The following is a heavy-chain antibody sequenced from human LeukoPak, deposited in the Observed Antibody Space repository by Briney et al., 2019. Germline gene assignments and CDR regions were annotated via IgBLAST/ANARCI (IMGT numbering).Heavy chain of an antibody. CDR1: GFTFSRHA. Sequence: GGSLRLSCAGSGFTFSRHAVTWVRQAPGKRLEWVSTISGSGGSIYYAESVKGRSTISRDNSKNTVYLQMNSLRAEDTAVYYCAKHPQVLSDYFDYWGQGTLVTVSS. CDR2: ISGSGGSI. D-gene: IGHD2-2*01. V-gene: IGHV3-23*01. CDR3: AKHPQVLSDYFDY. J-gene: IGHJ4*02.